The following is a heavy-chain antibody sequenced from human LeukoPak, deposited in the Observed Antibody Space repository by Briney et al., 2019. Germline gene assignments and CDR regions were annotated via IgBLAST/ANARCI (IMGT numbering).Heavy chain of an antibody. J-gene: IGHJ4*02. CDR3: ARDIYSIAE. D-gene: IGHD1-26*01. Sequence: GGSLRLSCAASGFTFSDYWMHWVRQAPGKGLVWVPLIHSDGGTTNYADSVKGRFTISKDNAKNTVYLQMNSLRVEDTAVYYCARDIYSIAEWGQGTPVTVSS. V-gene: IGHV3-74*01. CDR1: GFTFSDYW. CDR2: IHSDGGTT.